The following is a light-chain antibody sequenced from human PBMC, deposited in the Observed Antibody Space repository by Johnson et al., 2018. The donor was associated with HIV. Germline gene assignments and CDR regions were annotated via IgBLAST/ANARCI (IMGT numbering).Light chain of an antibody. Sequence: QSVLTQPPSVYAAPGQKVTISCSGNSSNIGNNYVSWFQQLPETAPKLLIYDNNKRPSGIPARFSGSKSGTSATLGITGLQTGDAADYYCVTWDSRLSAGGVCGTGTQVTVL. V-gene: IGLV1-51*02. CDR2: DNN. CDR1: SSNIGNNY. CDR3: VTWDSRLSAGGV. J-gene: IGLJ1*01.